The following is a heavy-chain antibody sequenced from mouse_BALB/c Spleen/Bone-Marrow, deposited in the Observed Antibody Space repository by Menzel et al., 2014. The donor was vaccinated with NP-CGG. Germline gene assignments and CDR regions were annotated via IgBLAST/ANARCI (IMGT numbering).Heavy chain of an antibody. CDR2: INPDSSTI. CDR3: ARQGYYGKGDY. D-gene: IGHD2-1*01. Sequence: EVQLQESGGGLAQPGGSLKLSCAASGFDFSRYWMSWVRQAPGKGLEWIGEINPDSSTINYTPSLKDKFIIPRDNAKNTLYLQMSKVRSEDTALYYCARQGYYGKGDYWGQGTTLTVSS. J-gene: IGHJ2*01. V-gene: IGHV4-1*02. CDR1: GFDFSRYW.